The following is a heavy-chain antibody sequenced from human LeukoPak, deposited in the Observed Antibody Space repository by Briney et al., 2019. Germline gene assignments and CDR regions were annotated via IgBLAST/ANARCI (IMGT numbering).Heavy chain of an antibody. CDR3: ARDPGNGGMDV. D-gene: IGHD3-16*01. Sequence: SGGSLRLSCAASGFTFSSYWMHWVRQAPGKGLEWMAVMSYDGRDKYHAESVKGRFTISRDNSKDALYLQMNSLRTEDTAVYHCARDPGNGGMDVWGQGTTVTVSS. J-gene: IGHJ6*02. CDR2: MSYDGRDK. CDR1: GFTFSSYW. V-gene: IGHV3-30*03.